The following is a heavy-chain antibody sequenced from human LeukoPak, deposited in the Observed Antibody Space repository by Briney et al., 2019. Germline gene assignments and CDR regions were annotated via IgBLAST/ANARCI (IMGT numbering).Heavy chain of an antibody. J-gene: IGHJ4*02. CDR2: ISGGGETT. V-gene: IGHV3-48*03. Sequence: PGGSLRLSCAASGFTFRSYEMNWVRHAPGGRLEWVSHISGGGETTVYPDAVKGRFTISRDNAKNSLYLQMNGLRAEDTAVYYCARPYNSGWGQRSLVTVST. CDR1: GFTFRSYE. CDR3: ARPYNSG. D-gene: IGHD6-19*01.